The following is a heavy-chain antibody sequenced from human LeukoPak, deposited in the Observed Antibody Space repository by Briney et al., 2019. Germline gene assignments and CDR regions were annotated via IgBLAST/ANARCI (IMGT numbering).Heavy chain of an antibody. V-gene: IGHV3-48*03. J-gene: IGHJ3*02. CDR2: ISSSGSII. CDR1: GFTFSSHE. CDR3: ANLIAVAGTVNAFDI. D-gene: IGHD6-19*01. Sequence: PGGSLRLSCAASGFTFSSHEMNWVRQAPGKGLEWVSYISSSGSIIYYADSVKGRFTISRDNAKSSLFLQMNSLRAEDTAVYYCANLIAVAGTVNAFDIWGQGTMVTVSS.